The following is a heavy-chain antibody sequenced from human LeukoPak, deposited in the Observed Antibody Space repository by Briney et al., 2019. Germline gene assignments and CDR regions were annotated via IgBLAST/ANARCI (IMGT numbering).Heavy chain of an antibody. J-gene: IGHJ4*02. V-gene: IGHV1-46*01. CDR3: ARVDAGYGGNSPDFDY. CDR1: GYTFTSYY. D-gene: IGHD4-23*01. Sequence: ASVKVSCRASGYTFTSYYMHWVRQARGQGLEWIGIINPSGGSTSYAQKFQGRANMTRDMSTTTVYMELSSLRSDDTAVYYCARVDAGYGGNSPDFDYWGQGTLVTVSS. CDR2: INPSGGST.